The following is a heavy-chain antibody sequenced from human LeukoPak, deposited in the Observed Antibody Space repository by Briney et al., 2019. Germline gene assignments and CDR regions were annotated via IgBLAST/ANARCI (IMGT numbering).Heavy chain of an antibody. CDR1: GFTVSSNY. D-gene: IGHD1-26*01. V-gene: IGHV3-53*01. CDR3: ATPVGANPFNFDY. Sequence: GGSLRLSCAASGFTVSSNYMSWVRQAPGKGLEWVSVIYSGGSTYYADSVKGRFTISRDNSKNTLYLQMNSLRAEDTAVYYCATPVGANPFNFDYWGQGTLVTVSS. CDR2: IYSGGST. J-gene: IGHJ4*02.